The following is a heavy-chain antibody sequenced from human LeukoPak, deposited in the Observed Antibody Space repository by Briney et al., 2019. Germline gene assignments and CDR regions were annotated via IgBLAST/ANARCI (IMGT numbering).Heavy chain of an antibody. CDR1: GFTFDDYA. V-gene: IGHV3-9*01. CDR2: ISWNSGSI. D-gene: IGHD3-9*01. J-gene: IGHJ4*02. Sequence: GRSLRLSCAASGFTFDDYAMHWVRQAPGKGLEWVSGISWNSGSIGYADSVKGRFTISRDNAKNSLYLQMNSLRAADTALYYCAKEHRYDILTGWGFDYWGQGTLVTVSS. CDR3: AKEHRYDILTGWGFDY.